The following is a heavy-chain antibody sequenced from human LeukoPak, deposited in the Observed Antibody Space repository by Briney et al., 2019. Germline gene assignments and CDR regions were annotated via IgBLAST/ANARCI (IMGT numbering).Heavy chain of an antibody. D-gene: IGHD2-2*01. CDR2: INSDGSST. J-gene: IGHJ4*02. V-gene: IGHV3-74*01. CDR3: ARGYCSSTSCPKAYYFDY. Sequence: GGSLRLSCAASGFTFSSYWMHWVRQAPGKGLVWVSRINSDGSSTSYADSVKGRFAISRDNAKNTLYLQMNSLRAEDTAVYYCARGYCSSTSCPKAYYFDYWGQGTLVTVSS. CDR1: GFTFSSYW.